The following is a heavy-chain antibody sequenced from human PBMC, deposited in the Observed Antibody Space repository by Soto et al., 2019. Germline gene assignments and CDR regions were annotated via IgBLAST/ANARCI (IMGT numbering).Heavy chain of an antibody. CDR1: GHCSTRKW. CDR2: ISPGDSDT. CDR3: ARLCGSSAWYDH. J-gene: IGHJ5*02. D-gene: IGHD6-19*01. Sequence: VASLKISWTRSGHCSTRKWIGWVRHMAGKVLERMGIISPGDSDTSYSPSLPGALTTAAEKSSTTAYLQWSSLQATDTAMYYCARLCGSSAWYDHWGQGSPVTVSS. V-gene: IGHV5-51*01.